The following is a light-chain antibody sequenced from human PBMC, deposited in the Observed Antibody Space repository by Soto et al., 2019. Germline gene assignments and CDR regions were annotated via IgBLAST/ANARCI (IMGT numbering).Light chain of an antibody. CDR3: CSYAGSSTPYVV. Sequence: QSVLTQPASVSGSPGQSITISCTGTSSDVGSYNLVSWYQQHPGKAPKLMIYEGSKRPSGVSNRFSGSKSGNTASLTISGLQAEDEADYYCCSYAGSSTPYVVFGGATKLTVL. CDR2: EGS. J-gene: IGLJ2*01. CDR1: SSDVGSYNL. V-gene: IGLV2-23*01.